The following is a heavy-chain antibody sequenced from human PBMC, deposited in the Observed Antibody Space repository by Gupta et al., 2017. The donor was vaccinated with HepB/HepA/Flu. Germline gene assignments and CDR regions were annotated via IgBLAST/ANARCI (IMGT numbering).Heavy chain of an antibody. J-gene: IGHJ6*03. Sequence: QVQLQQWGAGLLKPSETLSLTCAVYGGSFSGYYWSWLRQPPGKGLEWIGEINHSGSTNYNPSLKSRVTISVDTSKNQFSLKLSSVTAADTAVYYCARVVVPAAITGPGGYYYYMDVWGKGTTVTVSS. CDR2: INHSGST. CDR3: ARVVVPAAITGPGGYYYYMDV. D-gene: IGHD2-2*02. V-gene: IGHV4-34*01. CDR1: GGSFSGYY.